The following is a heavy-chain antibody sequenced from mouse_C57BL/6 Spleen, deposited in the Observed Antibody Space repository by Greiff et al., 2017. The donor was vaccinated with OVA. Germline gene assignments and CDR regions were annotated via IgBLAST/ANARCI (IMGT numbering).Heavy chain of an antibody. Sequence: QVQLQQPGAELVKPGASVKLSCKASGYTFTSYWMHWVKQRPGRGLEWIGRIDPNSGGTKYNEKFKSKATLTVDKPSSPAYMQLSSLTSEDSAVYYCARSEDLKDYYARDYWGQGTSVTVSS. CDR2: IDPNSGGT. CDR3: ARSEDLKDYYARDY. J-gene: IGHJ4*01. CDR1: GYTFTSYW. V-gene: IGHV1-72*01.